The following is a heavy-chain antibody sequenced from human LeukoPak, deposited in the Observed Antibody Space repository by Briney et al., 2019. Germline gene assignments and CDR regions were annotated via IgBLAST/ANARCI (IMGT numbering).Heavy chain of an antibody. D-gene: IGHD3-10*01. CDR2: VDSDGRST. CDR1: GFTFSSYD. Sequence: GGSLRLSCAASGFTFSSYDMSWVRQAPGKGLDWVSRVDSDGRSTYYAASVRGRFTISRDNAKNNVYLQMNGLRAEDTALYYCARDTGIREAFDIWGQGTTVIVSS. V-gene: IGHV3-74*01. J-gene: IGHJ3*02. CDR3: ARDTGIREAFDI.